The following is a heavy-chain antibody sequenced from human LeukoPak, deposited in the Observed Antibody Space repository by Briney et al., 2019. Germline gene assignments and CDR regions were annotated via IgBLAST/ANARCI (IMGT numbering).Heavy chain of an antibody. D-gene: IGHD2-2*01. Sequence: PGGSLRLSCAASGFTFSSYSMNWVRQAPGKGLEWVSSISSSSSYIYYADSVKGRFTISRDNAKNSLYLQMNSLRAEDTAVYYCARDGRVPAAGDAFDIWGQGTMVTVSS. CDR2: ISSSSSYI. CDR1: GFTFSSYS. CDR3: ARDGRVPAAGDAFDI. V-gene: IGHV3-21*01. J-gene: IGHJ3*02.